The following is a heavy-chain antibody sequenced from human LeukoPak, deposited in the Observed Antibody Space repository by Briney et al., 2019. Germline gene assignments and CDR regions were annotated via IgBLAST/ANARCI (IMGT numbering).Heavy chain of an antibody. V-gene: IGHV3-74*01. Sequence: GGSLRLSCAASGFTFSSYWMHWVRQLPGKGLVWVSRISPTGSTTSYADSVKGRFTVSRDNAKNTLYLQVNNLRAEDTAVYYCARGPNSNWSGLDFWGQGTLLTVSS. CDR1: GFTFSSYW. CDR2: ISPTGSTT. CDR3: ARGPNSNWSGLDF. J-gene: IGHJ4*02. D-gene: IGHD6-6*01.